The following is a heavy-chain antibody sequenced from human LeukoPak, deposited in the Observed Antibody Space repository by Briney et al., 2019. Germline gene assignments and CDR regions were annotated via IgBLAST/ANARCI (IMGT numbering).Heavy chain of an antibody. V-gene: IGHV1-46*01. CDR2: INPSGGST. J-gene: IGHJ4*02. CDR3: ARLDCSGGSCYSGTDY. Sequence: ASVKVSCKASGYAFTSYYMHWARQAPGQGLEWMGIINPSGGSTSYAQKFQGRVTMPRDTSTSTVYMELSSLRSEDTAVYYCARLDCSGGSCYSGTDYWGQGTLVTVSS. D-gene: IGHD2-15*01. CDR1: GYAFTSYY.